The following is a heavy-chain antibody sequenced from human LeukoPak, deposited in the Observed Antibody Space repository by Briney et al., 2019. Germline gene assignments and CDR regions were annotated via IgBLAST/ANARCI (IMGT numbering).Heavy chain of an antibody. D-gene: IGHD6-19*01. CDR3: VRGGGVVAGTYDY. CDR2: ISNNGEDT. J-gene: IGHJ4*02. Sequence: GSLRLSCAASGFTFITYAFHWVRQAPGKGLEYVSAISNNGEDTYYADSVKGRFTISRDNSKNTLYLQVGSLRAEDMAVYYCVRGGGVVAGTYDYWGQGTLVTVSS. V-gene: IGHV3-64*02. CDR1: GFTFITYA.